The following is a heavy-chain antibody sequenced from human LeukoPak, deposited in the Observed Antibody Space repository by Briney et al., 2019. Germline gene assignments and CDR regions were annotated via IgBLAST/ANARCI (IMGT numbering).Heavy chain of an antibody. D-gene: IGHD4-23*01. CDR1: GGTFSSYA. CDR2: IIPIFGTA. CDR3: ARGGNRSMDPDDAFDI. V-gene: IGHV1-69*06. J-gene: IGHJ3*02. Sequence: SVKVCCKASGGTFSSYAISWVRQAPGQGLEWMGGIIPIFGTANYAQKFQGRVTITADKSTSTAYMELSSLRSEDTAVYYCARGGNRSMDPDDAFDIWGQGTMVTVSS.